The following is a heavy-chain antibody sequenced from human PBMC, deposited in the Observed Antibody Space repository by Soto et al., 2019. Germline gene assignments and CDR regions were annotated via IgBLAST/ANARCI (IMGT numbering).Heavy chain of an antibody. CDR3: ARGAYCSTSNCFMTHYDMDV. CDR1: DFTFRSYW. CDR2: IATAGDP. D-gene: IGHD2-2*01. J-gene: IGHJ6*02. V-gene: IGHV3-13*05. Sequence: RWSLRLSCSASDFTFRSYWMHWCRQPTGKGLEWVSGIATAGDPDYPASVKGRFTISRENAKNSLYLLMNNLRAGDTAVYYCARGAYCSTSNCFMTHYDMDVWGQGTTVTVSS.